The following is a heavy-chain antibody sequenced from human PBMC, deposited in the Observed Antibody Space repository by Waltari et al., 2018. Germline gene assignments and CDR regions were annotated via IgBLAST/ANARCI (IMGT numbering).Heavy chain of an antibody. J-gene: IGHJ4*02. CDR2: IYPGDSDT. CDR1: GYSFTSYW. CDR3: ASYHYYDSSGYYRDY. D-gene: IGHD3-22*01. Sequence: EVQLVQSGAEVKKPGESLKISCTGSGYSFTSYWIGWVRQMPGKGLEWMGIIYPGDSDTRYSPSFQRQVTISADKSISTAYLQWSSLKASDTAMYYCASYHYYDSSGYYRDYWGQGTLVTVSS. V-gene: IGHV5-51*01.